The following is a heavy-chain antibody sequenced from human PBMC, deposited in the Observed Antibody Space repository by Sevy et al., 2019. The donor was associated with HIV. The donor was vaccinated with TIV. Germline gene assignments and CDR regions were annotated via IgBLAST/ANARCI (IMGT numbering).Heavy chain of an antibody. D-gene: IGHD3-22*01. CDR2: IYYGGGT. CDR3: ARFYDSSGGWFDP. J-gene: IGHJ5*02. Sequence: SETLSLTCSVSGGSISSGGFFWSWIRQHPGKGLEWIGYIYYGGGTYYNPSLKSRSMILVDTSKNQFSLKVNSVTVADTAVYYCARFYDSSGGWFDPWGQGMLVTVSS. CDR1: GGSISSGGFF. V-gene: IGHV4-31*03.